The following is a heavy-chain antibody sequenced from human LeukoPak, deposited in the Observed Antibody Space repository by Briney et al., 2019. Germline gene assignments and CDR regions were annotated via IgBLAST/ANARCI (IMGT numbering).Heavy chain of an antibody. CDR1: GFTFSSYG. CDR2: ISYDGSNK. D-gene: IGHD1-26*01. V-gene: IGHV3-30*18. CDR3: AKGGIVGAYAFDI. J-gene: IGHJ3*02. Sequence: GGSLRLSCAASGFTFSSYGMHWVRQAPGKGLEWVAVISYDGSNKYYADSVKGRFTISRDNSKNTLYLQMNSLRAEDTAVYYCAKGGIVGAYAFDIWSQGTMVTVSS.